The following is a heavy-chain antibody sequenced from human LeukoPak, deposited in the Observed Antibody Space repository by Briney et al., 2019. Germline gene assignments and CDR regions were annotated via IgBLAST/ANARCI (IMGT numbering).Heavy chain of an antibody. Sequence: SETLSLTCAVYGGSFSGYYWSWIRQPPGKGLEWIGEINHSGSTNYNPSLKSRVTISVDTSKNQFSLKLSSVTAADTAVYYCARDPNTAMVDYWGQGTLVTVSS. D-gene: IGHD5-18*01. CDR2: INHSGST. J-gene: IGHJ4*02. CDR3: ARDPNTAMVDY. V-gene: IGHV4-34*01. CDR1: GGSFSGYY.